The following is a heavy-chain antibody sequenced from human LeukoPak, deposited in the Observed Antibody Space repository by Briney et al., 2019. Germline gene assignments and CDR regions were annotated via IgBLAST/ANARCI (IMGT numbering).Heavy chain of an antibody. CDR2: ISGSGGST. J-gene: IGHJ6*02. Sequence: GGSLRLSCAASGFTFSSYAMSWVRQAPGKGLEWVSAISGSGGSTYYADSVKGRFTISRDNSKNTLYLQMNSLRAEDTAVYYCAKVQEWLVSYYYYGMDVWGQGTTVTVSS. V-gene: IGHV3-23*01. CDR1: GFTFSSYA. CDR3: AKVQEWLVSYYYYGMDV. D-gene: IGHD6-19*01.